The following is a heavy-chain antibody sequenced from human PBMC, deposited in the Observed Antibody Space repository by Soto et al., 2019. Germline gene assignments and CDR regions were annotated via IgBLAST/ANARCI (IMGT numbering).Heavy chain of an antibody. Sequence: GGSLRLSCVGSGFTFSNFSINWVRQAPGKGLEWVSSISSRSDIYYADSVKGRFTISRDNAKNSLYLQMNSLRAEDTAVYYCASNPLVVVPAASFDYWGQGTLVTVSS. CDR3: ASNPLVVVPAASFDY. CDR1: GFTFSNFS. D-gene: IGHD2-2*01. CDR2: ISSRSDI. J-gene: IGHJ4*02. V-gene: IGHV3-21*01.